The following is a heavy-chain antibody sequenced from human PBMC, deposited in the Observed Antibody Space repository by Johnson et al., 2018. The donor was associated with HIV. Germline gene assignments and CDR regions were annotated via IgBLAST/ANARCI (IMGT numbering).Heavy chain of an antibody. CDR1: GFTFSSYW. CDR2: INSNGSST. V-gene: IGHV3-74*02. J-gene: IGHJ3*02. CDR3: ARRREAMTLDDAFDI. Sequence: VQLVESGGGVVQPGRSLRLSCAASGFTFSSYWMHWVRQAPGKGLVWVSRINSNGSSTSYADSVKGRFTISRDNAKNSLYLQMNSLRAEDTAVYYCARRREAMTLDDAFDIWGQGTRVTVSS.